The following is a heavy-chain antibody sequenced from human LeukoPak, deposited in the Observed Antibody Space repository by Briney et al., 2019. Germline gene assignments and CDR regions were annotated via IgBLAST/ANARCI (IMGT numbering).Heavy chain of an antibody. CDR2: ISYDGSNK. Sequence: GGSLRLSCAASGFTFSSYGMHWVRQAPGKGLEWVAVISYDGSNKYYADSVKGRFTISRDNSKNTLYLQMNSLRAEDTAVYYCASDYYYDSSGRTEDYWGQGTLVTVSS. D-gene: IGHD3-22*01. CDR3: ASDYYYDSSGRTEDY. V-gene: IGHV3-30*03. CDR1: GFTFSSYG. J-gene: IGHJ4*02.